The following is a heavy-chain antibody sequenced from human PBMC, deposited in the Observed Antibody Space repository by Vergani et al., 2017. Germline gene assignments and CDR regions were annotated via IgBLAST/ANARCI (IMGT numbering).Heavy chain of an antibody. Sequence: QLQLQESGPGLVKPSETLSLTCTVSGGSISSSSYYWGWIRQPPGKGLEWIGSIYYSGSTYYNPSLKSRVTISVETSKNQFSLKLSSVTAADTAVYYCARQRNSGSYFAAFDIWGQGTMVTVSS. D-gene: IGHD1-26*01. CDR1: GGSISSSSYY. V-gene: IGHV4-39*01. J-gene: IGHJ3*02. CDR2: IYYSGST. CDR3: ARQRNSGSYFAAFDI.